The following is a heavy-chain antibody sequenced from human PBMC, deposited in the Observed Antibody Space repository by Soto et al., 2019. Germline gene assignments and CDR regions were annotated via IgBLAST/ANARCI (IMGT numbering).Heavy chain of an antibody. V-gene: IGHV4-31*03. Sequence: SETLSLTCTVSGGSISSGGYYWSWIRQHPGKGLEWIGYIYYSGSTYYNPSLKSRVTISVDTSKNQFSLKLSSVTAADTAVYYCARGASSSSWYGAGDLDSMDVWGQGTTVTVSS. CDR3: ARGASSSSWYGAGDLDSMDV. D-gene: IGHD6-13*01. CDR2: IYYSGST. CDR1: GGSISSGGYY. J-gene: IGHJ6*02.